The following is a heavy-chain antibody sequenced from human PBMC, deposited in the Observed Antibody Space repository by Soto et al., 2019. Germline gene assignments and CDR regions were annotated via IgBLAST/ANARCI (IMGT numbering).Heavy chain of an antibody. Sequence: SETLSLTCTAAGGSISSYYWSWIRQPPGKGLEWIGYIYYSGSTNYNPSLKSRVTISVDTSKNQFSLKLSSVTAADTAVYYCARDRGGWSLNYYYYYMDVWGKGTTVTVSS. V-gene: IGHV4-59*01. CDR1: GGSISSYY. J-gene: IGHJ6*03. D-gene: IGHD6-19*01. CDR3: ARDRGGWSLNYYYYYMDV. CDR2: IYYSGST.